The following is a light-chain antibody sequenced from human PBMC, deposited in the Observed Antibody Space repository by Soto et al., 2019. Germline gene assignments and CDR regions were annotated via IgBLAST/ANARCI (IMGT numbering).Light chain of an antibody. CDR3: QQSYSALPWT. J-gene: IGKJ1*01. CDR2: AAS. V-gene: IGKV1-39*01. CDR1: QRISSF. Sequence: DIQMTQSPSSLSASVGARVTITCRASQRISSFLNWYQQKSGKAPKLLIYAASTLQSGVPSRFSGSGSGTDFTHTISSLQPEDFATYYCQQSYSALPWTFGQGTKVEIK.